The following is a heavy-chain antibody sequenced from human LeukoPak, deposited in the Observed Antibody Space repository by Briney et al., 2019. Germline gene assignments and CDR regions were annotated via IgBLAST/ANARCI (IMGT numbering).Heavy chain of an antibody. CDR3: ARVKMVPTSSFDY. D-gene: IGHD5-24*01. CDR2: IYYSGST. CDR1: GGSLSSSSYY. Sequence: SETLSLTCTVSGGSLSSSSYYWGWIRQPPGKGLEWIGSIYYSGSTYYNPSLKSRVTISVDTSKNQFSLKLSSVTAADTAVYYCARVKMVPTSSFDYWGQGTLVTVSS. V-gene: IGHV4-39*01. J-gene: IGHJ4*02.